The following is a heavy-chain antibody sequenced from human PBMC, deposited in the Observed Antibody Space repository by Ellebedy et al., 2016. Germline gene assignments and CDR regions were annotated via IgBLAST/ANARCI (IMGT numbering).Heavy chain of an antibody. D-gene: IGHD3-10*01. J-gene: IGHJ5*02. CDR3: ARGETTLLWFGEPLHWLDP. CDR1: GGSISSYY. Sequence: SETLSLTCTVSGGSISSYYWSWIRQPPGKGLEWIGYIYYSGSTNYNPSLKSRVTISVDTSKNQFSLKLSSVTAADTAVYYCARGETTLLWFGEPLHWLDPWGQGTLVTVSS. V-gene: IGHV4-59*01. CDR2: IYYSGST.